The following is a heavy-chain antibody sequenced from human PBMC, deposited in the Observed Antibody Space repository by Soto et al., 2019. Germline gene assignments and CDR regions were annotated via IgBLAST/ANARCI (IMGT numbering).Heavy chain of an antibody. CDR2: ISYDGMNK. V-gene: IGHV3-30*14. Sequence: QVQLVESGGGVVQPGGSLRLSCVASVFTFSTYSIHWVRQAPGRGLEWLTIISYDGMNKYYADSVKGRITISRDNSRNTVFLQMNSLRTEDTAVYYCARDPDTSGSYRYYFDHWGQGTLVTVSS. CDR3: ARDPDTSGSYRYYFDH. J-gene: IGHJ4*02. CDR1: VFTFSTYS. D-gene: IGHD1-26*01.